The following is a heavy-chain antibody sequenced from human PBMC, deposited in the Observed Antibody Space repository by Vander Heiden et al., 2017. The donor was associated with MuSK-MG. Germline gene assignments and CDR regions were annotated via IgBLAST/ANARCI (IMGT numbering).Heavy chain of an antibody. V-gene: IGHV1-2*02. Sequence: QVQLVQSGAEVKKPGASVKVSCKASGYTFSDYYMHWARQAPGQGLEWMGWINPNSGDTNYAQKFQGRVTMTRDTSISTAYMELSRLTSDDTAVYYCARDNYGAGSYVGWGQGTLVTVSA. D-gene: IGHD3-10*01. CDR2: INPNSGDT. CDR3: ARDNYGAGSYVG. CDR1: GYTFSDYY. J-gene: IGHJ4*02.